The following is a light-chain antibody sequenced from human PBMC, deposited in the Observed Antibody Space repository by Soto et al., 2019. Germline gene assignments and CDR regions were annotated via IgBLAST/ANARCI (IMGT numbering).Light chain of an antibody. Sequence: DIVMTQSPATLSVSPGERATLSCRASQSVTTNLAWYQQKPGQAPRLLIYGASTRATGIPARFSGSGSGTEFTLTISSLQSEDFAVYYCQQHNNWPPVTLGGGTKVDIK. CDR2: GAS. J-gene: IGKJ4*01. CDR3: QQHNNWPPVT. CDR1: QSVTTN. V-gene: IGKV3-15*01.